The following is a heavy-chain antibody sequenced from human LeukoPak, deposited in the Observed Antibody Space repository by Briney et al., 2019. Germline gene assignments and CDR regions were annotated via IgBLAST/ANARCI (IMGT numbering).Heavy chain of an antibody. D-gene: IGHD3-22*01. Sequence: HPGRSLRLSCAASGFTFDDYAMHWVRHAPGKGLEWVSGISWNSGSIGYADSVKGRFTISRDNAKNSLYLQMNSLRAEDTALYYCAKDIGYYDSSGYYPANWGQGTLVTVSS. CDR3: AKDIGYYDSSGYYPAN. CDR2: ISWNSGSI. J-gene: IGHJ4*02. V-gene: IGHV3-9*01. CDR1: GFTFDDYA.